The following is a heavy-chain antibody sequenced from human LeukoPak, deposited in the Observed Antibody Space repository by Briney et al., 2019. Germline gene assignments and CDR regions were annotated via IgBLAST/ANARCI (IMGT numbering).Heavy chain of an antibody. D-gene: IGHD6-13*01. CDR3: ARDPRQQLVISAFDI. CDR1: GGTFSSYA. J-gene: IGHJ3*02. Sequence: GASVKVSCKASGGTFSSYAISWVRQAPGQGLEWMGGIIPNFGTANYAQKFQGRVTITADESTSTAYMELSSLRSEDTAVYYCARDPRQQLVISAFDIWGQGTMVTVSS. CDR2: IIPNFGTA. V-gene: IGHV1-69*13.